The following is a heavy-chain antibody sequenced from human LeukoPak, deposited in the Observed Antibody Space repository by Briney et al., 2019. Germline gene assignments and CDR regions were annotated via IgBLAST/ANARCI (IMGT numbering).Heavy chain of an antibody. CDR2: ICYSGST. D-gene: IGHD6-13*01. Sequence: SETLSLTCTVSGGSISSYYWSWIRQPPGKGLEWIGYICYSGSTNYNPSLKSRVTISVDTSKNQFSLKLSSVTAADTAVYYCARGHSSSWDYYFDYWGQGTLVTVSS. J-gene: IGHJ4*02. CDR1: GGSISSYY. V-gene: IGHV4-59*01. CDR3: ARGHSSSWDYYFDY.